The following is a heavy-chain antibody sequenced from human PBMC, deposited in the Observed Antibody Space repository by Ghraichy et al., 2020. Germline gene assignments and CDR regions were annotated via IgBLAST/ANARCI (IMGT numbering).Heavy chain of an antibody. CDR2: ISSSSSTI. CDR1: GFTFSSYS. Sequence: GGSLRLSCAASGFTFSSYSMNWVRQAPGKGLEWVSYISSSSSTIYYADSVKGRFTISRDNAKNSLYLQMNSLRDEDTAVYYCARSNYYGSGGYDYYYGMDVGGQGTTVTVSS. CDR3: ARSNYYGSGGYDYYYGMDV. D-gene: IGHD3-10*01. J-gene: IGHJ6*02. V-gene: IGHV3-48*02.